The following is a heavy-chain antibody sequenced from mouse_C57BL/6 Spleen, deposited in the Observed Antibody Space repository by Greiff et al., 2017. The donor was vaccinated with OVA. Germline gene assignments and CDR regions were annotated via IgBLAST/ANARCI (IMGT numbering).Heavy chain of an antibody. D-gene: IGHD2-2*01. CDR1: GYTFTSYG. CDR3: ARGDMVTYYAMDY. Sequence: VQLQESGAELARPGASVKLSCKASGYTFTSYGISWVKQRTGQGLEWIGEIYPRSGNTYYNEKFKGKATLTADKSSSTAYMELRSLTSEDSAVYFCARGDMVTYYAMDYWGQGTSVTVSS. V-gene: IGHV1-81*01. CDR2: IYPRSGNT. J-gene: IGHJ4*01.